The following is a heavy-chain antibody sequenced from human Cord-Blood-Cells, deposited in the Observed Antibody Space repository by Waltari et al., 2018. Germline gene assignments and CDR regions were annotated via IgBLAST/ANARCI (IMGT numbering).Heavy chain of an antibody. D-gene: IGHD3-3*01. CDR3: ARGRSGYYYPDY. Sequence: QVQLQQWGAGLLRPSENLSLTCAVYGGSFRGYYCSWIRQPPGKGLEWIGEINHSGSTNYNPSLKSRVTISVDTSKNQFSLKLSSVTAADTAVYYCARGRSGYYYPDYWGQGTLVTVSS. CDR1: GGSFRGYY. V-gene: IGHV4-34*01. J-gene: IGHJ4*02. CDR2: INHSGST.